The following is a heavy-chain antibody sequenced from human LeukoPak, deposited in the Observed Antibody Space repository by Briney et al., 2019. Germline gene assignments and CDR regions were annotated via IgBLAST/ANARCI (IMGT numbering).Heavy chain of an antibody. CDR1: GYSISSGYY. V-gene: IGHV4-38-2*02. CDR3: ARGPYGYYYYYMDV. CDR2: IYHSGST. Sequence: SETLSLTGTVSGYSISSGYYWGWIRQPPGKGLEWIGSIYHSGSTYYNPSLKSRVTISVDTSKVQFSLTLRSVTAADTAVYYCARGPYGYYYYYMDVWGKGTTVTVSS. D-gene: IGHD3-10*01. J-gene: IGHJ6*03.